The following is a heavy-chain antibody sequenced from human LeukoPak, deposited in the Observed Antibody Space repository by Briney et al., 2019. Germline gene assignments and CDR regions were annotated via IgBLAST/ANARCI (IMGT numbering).Heavy chain of an antibody. J-gene: IGHJ4*02. CDR2: IKQDGSEK. Sequence: GWSLRLSCAASGFTFSSYWMSWVRQAPGKGLEWVANIKQDGSEKYYVDSVKGRFTISRDNAKNSLYLQMNSLRAEDTAVYYCAREDVLLWFGELSKKSDYWGQGTLVTVSS. CDR3: AREDVLLWFGELSKKSDY. D-gene: IGHD3-10*01. CDR1: GFTFSSYW. V-gene: IGHV3-7*01.